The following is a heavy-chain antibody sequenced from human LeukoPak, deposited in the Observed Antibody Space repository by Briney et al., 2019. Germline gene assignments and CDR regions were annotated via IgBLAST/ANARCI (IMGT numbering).Heavy chain of an antibody. CDR2: IYYSGST. V-gene: IGHV4-59*01. CDR1: GGSISSYY. CDR3: ARDEDTAMTLGY. J-gene: IGHJ4*02. Sequence: SETLSLTCTVSGGSISSYYWSWIRQPPGKGLEWIGYIYYSGSTNYNPPLKSRVTISVDTSKNQFSLKLSSVTAADTAVYYCARDEDTAMTLGYWGQGTLVTVSS. D-gene: IGHD5-18*01.